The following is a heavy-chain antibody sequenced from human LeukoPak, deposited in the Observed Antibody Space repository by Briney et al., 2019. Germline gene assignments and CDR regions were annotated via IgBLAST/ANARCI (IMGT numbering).Heavy chain of an antibody. CDR2: IGGSGGDS. Sequence: PGGSLRLSCAASGFTFDNYAMSWDRQTPGKGLEWVSAIGGSGGDSSYADSVKGRFTISRDNSKSTLYLQMNSLRAEDTAIYYCAKTLRDLEWLTGELDVWGQGTTVTVSS. CDR3: AKTLRDLEWLTGELDV. CDR1: GFTFDNYA. J-gene: IGHJ6*02. D-gene: IGHD3-3*01. V-gene: IGHV3-23*01.